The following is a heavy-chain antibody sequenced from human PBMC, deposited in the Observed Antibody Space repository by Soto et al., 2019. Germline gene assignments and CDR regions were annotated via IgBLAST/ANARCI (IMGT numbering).Heavy chain of an antibody. J-gene: IGHJ4*02. V-gene: IGHV1-69*13. D-gene: IGHD6-13*01. CDR3: ARDSGAKLSSS. CDR1: GGTFSSYR. CDR2: IVPIYRTA. Sequence: SVKVSLKASGGTFSSYRFNWVRQARGQGLEWLGGIVPIYRTADYAQKFQGRVTITADESTRTVYMELSSLKSQDTALYYCARDSGAKLSSSWGQGTLVTVSS.